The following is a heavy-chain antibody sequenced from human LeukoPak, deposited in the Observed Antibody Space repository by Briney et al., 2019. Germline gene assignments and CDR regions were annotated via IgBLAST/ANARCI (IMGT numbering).Heavy chain of an antibody. V-gene: IGHV3-30-3*01. CDR2: ISYDGSNK. D-gene: IGHD3-22*01. J-gene: IGHJ4*02. CDR3: ARYASYYDRDQDGYFDY. Sequence: GGSLRLSCAASGFTFSSYAMHWVRQAPGKGLEWVAVISYDGSNKYYADSVKGRFTISRDNSKNTLYLQMNSLRAEDTAVYYCARYASYYDRDQDGYFDYWGQGTLVTVSS. CDR1: GFTFSSYA.